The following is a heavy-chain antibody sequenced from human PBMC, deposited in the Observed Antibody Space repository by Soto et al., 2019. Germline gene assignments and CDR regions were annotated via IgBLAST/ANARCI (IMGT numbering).Heavy chain of an antibody. J-gene: IGHJ4*02. V-gene: IGHV4-30-4*01. CDR1: GGSISSGDYY. Sequence: TSETLSLTCTVSGGSISSGDYYWSWIRQPPGKGLEWIGYIYYSGSTYYNPSLKSRVTISVDTSKNQFSLKLTSVTAADTAVDYCARDKITGLFDDWGQGTLVTVSS. CDR3: ARDKITGLFDD. CDR2: IYYSGST. D-gene: IGHD2-8*02.